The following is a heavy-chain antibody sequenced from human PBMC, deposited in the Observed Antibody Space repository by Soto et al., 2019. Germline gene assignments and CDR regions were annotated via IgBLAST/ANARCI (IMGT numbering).Heavy chain of an antibody. V-gene: IGHV3-30*18. CDR3: AKAEFGQWLVNAFDI. CDR1: GFTFSSYG. Sequence: QVQLVESGGGVVQPGRSLRLSCAASGFTFSSYGMHWVRQAPGKGLEWVAVISYDGSNKYYADSVKGRFTISRDNSKNTLYLQMNSLRAEDTAVYYCAKAEFGQWLVNAFDIWGQGTMVTVSS. D-gene: IGHD6-19*01. J-gene: IGHJ3*02. CDR2: ISYDGSNK.